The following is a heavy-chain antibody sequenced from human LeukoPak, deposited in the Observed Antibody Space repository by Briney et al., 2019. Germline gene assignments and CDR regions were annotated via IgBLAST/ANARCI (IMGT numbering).Heavy chain of an antibody. CDR3: ARDGAMIRYGGQDV. CDR2: MNQDGSEK. D-gene: IGHD3-16*01. Sequence: GGSLRLSCAASGFTFSSFAMSWVRQAPGKGLEWVANMNQDGSEKCYVDSLRGRFTISRDNARNLLFLDMNNLRVEDTAVYYCARDGAMIRYGGQDVWGQGTTVTV. J-gene: IGHJ6*02. V-gene: IGHV3-7*01. CDR1: GFTFSSFA.